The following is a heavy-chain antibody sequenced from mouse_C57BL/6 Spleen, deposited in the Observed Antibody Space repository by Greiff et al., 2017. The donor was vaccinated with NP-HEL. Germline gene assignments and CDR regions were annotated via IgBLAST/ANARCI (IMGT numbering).Heavy chain of an antibody. V-gene: IGHV5-17*01. CDR2: ISSGSSTI. J-gene: IGHJ1*03. CDR3: AWITTVDWYFDV. CDR1: GFTFSDCG. D-gene: IGHD1-1*01. Sequence: EVMLVESGGGLVKPGGSLKLSCAASGFTFSDCGMHWVRQAPEKGLEWVAYISSGSSTIYYADTVKGRFTISRDNAKNTLFLQMTSLGSEDTAMYYCAWITTVDWYFDVWGTRTTVTVSS.